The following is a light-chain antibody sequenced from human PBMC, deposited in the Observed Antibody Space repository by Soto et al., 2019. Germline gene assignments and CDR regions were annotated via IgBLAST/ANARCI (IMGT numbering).Light chain of an antibody. Sequence: QSALTQPRSVSGSPGQSVTISCTGTSSDVGGYNYVSWYQQHPGKAPKVMIYDVSRRPSGVPDRFSGSKSGNTASLTISGLQAEDEDDYYCCSYAATYKSLVFGGGTKVTVL. J-gene: IGLJ3*02. CDR1: SSDVGGYNY. CDR3: CSYAATYKSLV. V-gene: IGLV2-11*01. CDR2: DVS.